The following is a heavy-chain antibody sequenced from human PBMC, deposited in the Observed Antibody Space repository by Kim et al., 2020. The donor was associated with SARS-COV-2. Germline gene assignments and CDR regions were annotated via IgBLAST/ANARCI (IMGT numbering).Heavy chain of an antibody. CDR3: ALSYYDSSGFIYDAFDI. D-gene: IGHD3-22*01. CDR1: GGSISSSSYY. CDR2: IYYSGST. V-gene: IGHV4-39*01. Sequence: SETLSLTCTVSGGSISSSSYYWGWIRQPPGKGLEWIGSIYYSGSTYYNPSLKSRVTISVDTSKNQFSLKLSSVTAADTAVYYCALSYYDSSGFIYDAFDIWGQGTMVTVSS. J-gene: IGHJ3*02.